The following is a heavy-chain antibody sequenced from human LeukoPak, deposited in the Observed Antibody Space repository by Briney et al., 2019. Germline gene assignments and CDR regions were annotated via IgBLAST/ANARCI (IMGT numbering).Heavy chain of an antibody. CDR3: ARHDFWSGSWFDP. J-gene: IGHJ5*02. CDR1: GGTFSSYA. CDR2: IMPIFGTA. Sequence: SSVKVSSKASGGTFSSYAISWARQAPGQGLEWMVGIMPIFGTANYAQKFQGRVTITADESTSTAYMELSSLRSEDTAVYYCARHDFWSGSWFDPWGQGTLVTVSS. V-gene: IGHV1-69*13. D-gene: IGHD3-3*01.